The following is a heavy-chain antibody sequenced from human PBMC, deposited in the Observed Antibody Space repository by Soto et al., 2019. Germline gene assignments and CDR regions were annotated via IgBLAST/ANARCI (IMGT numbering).Heavy chain of an antibody. CDR1: GFTFNIYA. V-gene: IGHV3-23*01. CDR2: ISRYGDFT. CDR3: AKDRYLDHDSRGYLFDN. Sequence: PGGSLRLSCAASGFTFNIYAMTWGRQAPGKGLEWVSAISRYGDFTYYADSVEGRFTISRDNSKNTLYLQMNSLRAEDTAVYYCAKDRYLDHDSRGYLFDNWGQGTLVTVSS. J-gene: IGHJ4*02. D-gene: IGHD3-22*01.